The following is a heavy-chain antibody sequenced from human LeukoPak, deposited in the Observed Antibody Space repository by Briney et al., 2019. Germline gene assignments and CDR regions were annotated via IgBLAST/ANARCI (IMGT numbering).Heavy chain of an antibody. V-gene: IGHV1-69*05. Sequence: SVKVSCKASGGTFSSYAISWVRQAPGQGLEWMGGIIPIFGTANYAQKFQGRVTITTDESTSTAYMELSSLRSEDTAVYCCARVPDNRFYYYYMDVWGKGTTVTVSS. CDR2: IIPIFGTA. J-gene: IGHJ6*03. CDR1: GGTFSSYA. CDR3: ARVPDNRFYYYYMDV. D-gene: IGHD1-14*01.